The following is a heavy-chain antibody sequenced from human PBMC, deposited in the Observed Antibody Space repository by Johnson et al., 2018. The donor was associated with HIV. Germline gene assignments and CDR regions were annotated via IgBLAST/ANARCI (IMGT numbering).Heavy chain of an antibody. CDR3: VRHWVVERTGPDAGPHDAVDI. CDR2: ISYDGSNK. J-gene: IGHJ3*02. V-gene: IGHV3-30*03. Sequence: QVQLVESGGGVVQPGQSLRLSCAASGLTFSSYGMHWVRQAPGKGLEWVALISYDGSNKYYADSVKGRFTISRDNAKNSLYLQMNSLRAEDTAVYYCVRHWVVERTGPDAGPHDAVDIGGQGTVVTVSS. D-gene: IGHD3/OR15-3a*01. CDR1: GLTFSSYG.